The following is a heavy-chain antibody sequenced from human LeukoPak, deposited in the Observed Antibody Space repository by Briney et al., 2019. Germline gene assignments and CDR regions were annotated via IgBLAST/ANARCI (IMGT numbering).Heavy chain of an antibody. CDR1: GCTFSNYC. D-gene: IGHD3-10*01. CDR3: AGGDFYGSGSARRHWFDP. Sequence: AGSLRLSCSTSGCTFSNYCMNWFRQAPGKGLEWVAFIEQHGNDKYYMDFVKGRFTISRDNAKNSLYLEMNSLRADDTAVYYCAGGDFYGSGSARRHWFDPWGQGTLITVSS. V-gene: IGHV3-7*04. J-gene: IGHJ5*02. CDR2: IEQHGNDK.